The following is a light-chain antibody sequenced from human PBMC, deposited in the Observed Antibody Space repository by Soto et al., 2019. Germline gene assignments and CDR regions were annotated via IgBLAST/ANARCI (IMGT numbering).Light chain of an antibody. J-gene: IGKJ1*01. V-gene: IGKV1-5*01. CDR1: RSISDW. CDR2: DVS. Sequence: DIQMTQSPSTLSTSVGDRVTITCRASRSISDWLAWYQQKPGKAPRLLIFDVSTLKSGVPSRFSGGGSGTEFTLTISSLQPDDVATYYCLQYDSYSWTFGQGTNVEIK. CDR3: LQYDSYSWT.